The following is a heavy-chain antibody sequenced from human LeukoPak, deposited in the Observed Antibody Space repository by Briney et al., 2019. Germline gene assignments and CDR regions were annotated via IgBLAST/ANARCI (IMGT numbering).Heavy chain of an antibody. Sequence: SETLSLTCAVYGGSFSGYYWSWIRQPPGKGLEWIGEINHSGSTNYNPSLKSRVTISVDTSKNQFSLKLSSVTAADTAVYYCARVWFLYYMDVRGKGTTVTVSS. CDR2: INHSGST. V-gene: IGHV4-34*01. D-gene: IGHD3-3*01. CDR3: ARVWFLYYMDV. J-gene: IGHJ6*03. CDR1: GGSFSGYY.